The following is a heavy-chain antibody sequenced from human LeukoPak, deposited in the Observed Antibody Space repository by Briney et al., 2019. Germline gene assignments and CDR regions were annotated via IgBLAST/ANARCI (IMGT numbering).Heavy chain of an antibody. V-gene: IGHV3-74*01. J-gene: IGHJ4*02. CDR3: ATKQWLAPPPDS. CDR2: INTDGTVT. D-gene: IGHD6-19*01. CDR1: GFTFSKYW. Sequence: PEGSLRLSCAASGFTFSKYWMLWVRQAPGKGLESVSRINTDGTVTTYADSVKGRFTVSRDNADNTMFLQTNSVRDEDTAVYYCATKQWLAPPPDSWGQGTPVTVSS.